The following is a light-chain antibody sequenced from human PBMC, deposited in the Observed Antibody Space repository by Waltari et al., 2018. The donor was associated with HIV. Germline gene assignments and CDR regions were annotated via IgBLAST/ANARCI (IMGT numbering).Light chain of an antibody. CDR3: SSYAGSNNLV. Sequence: QSALTQPPSASGSPGQSVTISCTGTSSDVGGYNFVSWYQPHPGKAPKLMLFEVTKRPSGVLARFSGSKTGNTASLTVSWLQADEEADYYCSSYAGSNNLVFGGGTKLTVL. V-gene: IGLV2-8*01. CDR2: EVT. J-gene: IGLJ2*01. CDR1: SSDVGGYNF.